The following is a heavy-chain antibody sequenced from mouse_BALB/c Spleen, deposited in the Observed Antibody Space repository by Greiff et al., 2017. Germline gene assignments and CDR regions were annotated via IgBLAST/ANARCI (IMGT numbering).Heavy chain of an antibody. D-gene: IGHD1-1*02. CDR2: ISTGYDNT. Sequence: VQLQQSGPELVRPGASVKFSCKASGYTFTAYDMHWVKQSHGQSLEWIGVISTGYDNTNYNQKFKGKATLTVDKSSSTAYMQLVRLTSEDSAIYYCARVDLNYGWFDYWGQGTPVTVSS. CDR1: GYTFTAYD. V-gene: IGHV1S137*01. CDR3: ARVDLNYGWFDY. J-gene: IGHJ2*01.